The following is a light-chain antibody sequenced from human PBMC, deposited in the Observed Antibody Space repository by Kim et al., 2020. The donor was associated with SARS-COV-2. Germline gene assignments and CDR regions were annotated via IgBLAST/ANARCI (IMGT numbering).Light chain of an antibody. V-gene: IGKV3-20*01. Sequence: SPAESATLSCRASQSVSSSYLAWYQQKPGQAPRLLIYDASSRATGIPDRFSGSGSGTDFTLTISRLEPEDFAVYYCQQYGSSPPPFGGGTKVDIK. CDR1: QSVSSSY. CDR2: DAS. CDR3: QQYGSSPPP. J-gene: IGKJ4*01.